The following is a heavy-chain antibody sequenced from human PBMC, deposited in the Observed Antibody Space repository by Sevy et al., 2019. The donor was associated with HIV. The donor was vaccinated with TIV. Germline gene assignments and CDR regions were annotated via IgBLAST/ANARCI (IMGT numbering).Heavy chain of an antibody. CDR1: GYTLTELS. V-gene: IGHV1-24*01. J-gene: IGHJ6*03. D-gene: IGHD1-26*01. CDR2: FDPEDGET. CDR3: ATTHPIKIVGATRGYYYFMDV. Sequence: ASVKVSCKVSGYTLTELSIHWVRQAPGEGLEWMGCFDPEDGETIYAQKFQGRVTMTEDTSTDTAYMELSSLGSDDTAVYYCATTHPIKIVGATRGYYYFMDVWGKGSTVTVSS.